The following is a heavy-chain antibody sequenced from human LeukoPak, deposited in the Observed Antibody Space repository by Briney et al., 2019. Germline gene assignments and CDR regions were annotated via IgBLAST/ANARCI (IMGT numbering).Heavy chain of an antibody. D-gene: IGHD4-17*01. Sequence: GASVKVSCKASGYTFTSYGISWVRQAPGQGLEWMGWISVYNGNTNYAQKLQGRVTMTTDTSTSTAYMELRSLRSDDTAVYYCARDDGYGDYVFFGYYYYGMDVWGQGTTVTVSS. CDR3: ARDDGYGDYVFFGYYYYGMDV. CDR2: ISVYNGNT. CDR1: GYTFTSYG. V-gene: IGHV1-18*01. J-gene: IGHJ6*02.